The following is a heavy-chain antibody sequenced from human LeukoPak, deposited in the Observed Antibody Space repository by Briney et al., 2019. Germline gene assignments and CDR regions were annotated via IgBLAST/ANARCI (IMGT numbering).Heavy chain of an antibody. CDR1: GFTFSSYE. CDR3: ARPQRPWVYYGMDV. Sequence: GGSLRLSCAASGFTFSSYEMNWVRQAPGKGLEWVSYISSSGSTIYYADSVKGRFTISRDNAKNSLYLQMNSLRAEDTAVYYCARPQRPWVYYGMDVWGQGTTVTVSS. CDR2: ISSSGSTI. V-gene: IGHV3-48*03. J-gene: IGHJ6*02. D-gene: IGHD1-26*01.